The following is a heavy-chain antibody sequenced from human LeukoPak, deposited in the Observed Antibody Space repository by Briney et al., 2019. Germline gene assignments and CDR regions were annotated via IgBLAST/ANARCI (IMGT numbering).Heavy chain of an antibody. CDR1: GFTFSSYW. Sequence: GGSLRLSCAASGFTFSSYWMIWVRQAPGKGLEWVANIKQDGSEKYYVDSVKGRFTISRDNAKNSLYLQMNSLRAEDTAVYYCARDSEPMITFGGVHYWGQGTLVTVSS. CDR2: IKQDGSEK. V-gene: IGHV3-7*01. J-gene: IGHJ4*02. CDR3: ARDSEPMITFGGVHY. D-gene: IGHD3-16*01.